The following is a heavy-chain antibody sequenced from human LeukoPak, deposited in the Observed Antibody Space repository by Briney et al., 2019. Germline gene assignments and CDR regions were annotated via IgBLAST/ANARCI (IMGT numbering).Heavy chain of an antibody. D-gene: IGHD3-10*01. CDR1: GGSISIYY. V-gene: IGHV4-4*07. CDR2: IYTSGST. J-gene: IGHJ6*03. CDR3: ARRPMVRGYYYYMDV. Sequence: PSETLSLTCTVSGGSISIYYWSWIRQPAGKGLEWIGRIYTSGSTNYNPSLKSRVTMSVDTSKNQFSLKLSSVTAADTAVYYCARRPMVRGYYYYMDVWGKGTTVTISS.